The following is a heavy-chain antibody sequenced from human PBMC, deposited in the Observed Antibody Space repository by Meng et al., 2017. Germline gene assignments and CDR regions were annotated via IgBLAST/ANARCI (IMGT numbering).Heavy chain of an antibody. V-gene: IGHV3-15*01. D-gene: IGHD2-2*01. CDR1: GFTFSNAW. J-gene: IGHJ4*02. Sequence: GESLKISCAASGFTFSNAWMSWVRQASGKGLEWVGRIKSKTDSGTTDYAAPVKGRFTISRDDSKNTLYLQMNSLRTKDADVYYCNTVDLPADINWGQGTLVTVSS. CDR3: NTVDLPADIN. CDR2: IKSKTDSGTT.